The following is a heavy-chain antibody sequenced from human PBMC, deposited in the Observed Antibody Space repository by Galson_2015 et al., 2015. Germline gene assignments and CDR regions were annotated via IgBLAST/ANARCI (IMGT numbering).Heavy chain of an antibody. CDR3: AREFGDVRTAVITLGDY. CDR2: ISSSGSTI. Sequence: SLRLSCAASGFTFSSYEMNWVRQAPGKGLEWVSYISSSGSTIYYADSVKGRFTISRDNAKNSLYLQMNSLRAEDTAVYYCAREFGDVRTAVITLGDYWGQGTLVTVSS. J-gene: IGHJ4*02. CDR1: GFTFSSYE. D-gene: IGHD3-16*01. V-gene: IGHV3-48*03.